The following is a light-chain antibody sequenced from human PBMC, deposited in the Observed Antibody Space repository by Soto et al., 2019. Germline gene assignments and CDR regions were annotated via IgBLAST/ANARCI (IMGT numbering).Light chain of an antibody. Sequence: EIVLTQSPGTLSLSPGERATLSCRASQGVSSSYLAWYQQIPGQSPRLLIYGTSTRATGIPDRFSGSGSGTDFTLTISRLEPGDSAVYYCQQYGSSPLTFGGGTKVDIK. J-gene: IGKJ4*01. V-gene: IGKV3-20*01. CDR2: GTS. CDR3: QQYGSSPLT. CDR1: QGVSSSY.